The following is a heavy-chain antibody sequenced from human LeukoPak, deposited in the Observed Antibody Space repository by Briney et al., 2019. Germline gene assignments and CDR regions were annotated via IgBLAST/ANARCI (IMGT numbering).Heavy chain of an antibody. V-gene: IGHV3-23*01. Sequence: GGSLRLSCAASGFTFSNYAMSWVRQAPGKGLEWVSAISGSGGNTFYADSVKGRFTSSRDNSKNTLYLQMNSLRAEDTAGYYCAKDRSTMIVVVMDWGQGTLVTVSS. CDR2: ISGSGGNT. J-gene: IGHJ4*02. CDR3: AKDRSTMIVVVMD. D-gene: IGHD3-22*01. CDR1: GFTFSNYA.